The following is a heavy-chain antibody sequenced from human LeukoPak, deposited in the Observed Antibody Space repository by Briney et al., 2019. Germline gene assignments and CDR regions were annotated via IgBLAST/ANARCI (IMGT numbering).Heavy chain of an antibody. CDR1: GGSISSGSYY. D-gene: IGHD6-13*01. CDR3: VRHGEQQLVYFDY. Sequence: PSETLSLTCTVSGGSISSGSYYWSWIRQPPGKGLEWIGYINYSGSTNYNPSLKSRVTISVDTSKNQFSLKLSSVTAADTAVYYCVRHGEQQLVYFDYWGQGTLVTVSS. J-gene: IGHJ4*02. CDR2: INYSGST. V-gene: IGHV4-61*01.